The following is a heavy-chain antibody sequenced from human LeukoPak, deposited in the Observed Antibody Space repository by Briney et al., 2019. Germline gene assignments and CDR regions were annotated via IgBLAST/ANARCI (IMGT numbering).Heavy chain of an antibody. CDR2: IYYSGST. J-gene: IGHJ5*02. CDR1: GGSLSNYY. Sequence: PSETLSLTCTVSGGSLSNYYWSWIRQSPGKGLEWIGYIYYSGSTNYNPSLKSRVTMSVDTSKNQFSLKLSSVTAADTAVYYCARGQSETRTSRYLEFLSSNWFDPWGQGTRVTVSS. D-gene: IGHD3-10*01. CDR3: ARGQSETRTSRYLEFLSSNWFDP. V-gene: IGHV4-59*01.